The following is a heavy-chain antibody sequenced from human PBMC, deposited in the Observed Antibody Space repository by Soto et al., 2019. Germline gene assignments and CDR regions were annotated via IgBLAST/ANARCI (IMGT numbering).Heavy chain of an antibody. CDR2: ISAYNGNT. V-gene: IGHV1-18*01. Sequence: ASVKVSCKASGYTFTSYGISWVRQAPGQGLEWMGWISAYNGNTNYAQKLQGRVTMTTDTSTSTAYMELRSLRSEDTAVYYCATAVGRITIFGVVIIPGFLGFDLWGRGTLVTVSS. J-gene: IGHJ2*01. D-gene: IGHD3-3*01. CDR3: ATAVGRITIFGVVIIPGFLGFDL. CDR1: GYTFTSYG.